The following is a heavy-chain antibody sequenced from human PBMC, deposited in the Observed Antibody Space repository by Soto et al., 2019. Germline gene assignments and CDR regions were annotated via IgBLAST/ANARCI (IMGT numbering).Heavy chain of an antibody. V-gene: IGHV4-59*01. CDR3: ARFDGSGRYFDY. D-gene: IGHD2-15*01. Sequence: TSETLSLTCTVSGGSISSYYWSWIRQPPGKGLEWIGYIYYSGSTNYNPSIKSRDTISVDTSKNQFSLKLSSVTAADTAVYYCARFDGSGRYFDYWGQGTLVTVS. CDR2: IYYSGST. CDR1: GGSISSYY. J-gene: IGHJ4*02.